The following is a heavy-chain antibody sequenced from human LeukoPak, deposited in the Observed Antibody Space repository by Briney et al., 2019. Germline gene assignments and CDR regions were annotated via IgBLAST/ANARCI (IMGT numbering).Heavy chain of an antibody. V-gene: IGHV1-46*01. Sequence: ASVKVSCKPSGYSFTNYYMHWVRQAPGQGLEWMGIINPSGGSTSYAQKFQGRVTMTRDMSTSTVYMELSSLRSEDTAVYYCARSWSAIDYWGQGTLVTVSS. CDR3: ARSWSAIDY. CDR2: INPSGGST. J-gene: IGHJ4*02. CDR1: GYSFTNYY.